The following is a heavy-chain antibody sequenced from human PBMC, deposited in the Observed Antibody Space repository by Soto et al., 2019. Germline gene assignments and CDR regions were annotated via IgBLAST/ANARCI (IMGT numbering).Heavy chain of an antibody. CDR3: VREGDITAAFDY. V-gene: IGHV3-23*01. CDR1: GLIFSNYA. D-gene: IGHD6-13*01. CDR2: ISGSGGSP. Sequence: EVQVLESGGVLVQPGGSLRLSCVAPGLIFSNYAMSWVRQAPGKGLEWVSGISGSGGSPHYADSAKGRFTISRDNSKNTLFLQMNTLRAEDTAVYYCVREGDITAAFDYWGQGTLVTVSS. J-gene: IGHJ4*02.